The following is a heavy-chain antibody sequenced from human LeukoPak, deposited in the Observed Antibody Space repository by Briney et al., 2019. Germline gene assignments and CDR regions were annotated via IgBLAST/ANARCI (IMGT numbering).Heavy chain of an antibody. CDR1: GYTFTSYD. Sequence: ASVKVSCKASGYTFTSYDINWVRQAPGQGLEWMGWISAYNGNTNYAQKLQGRVTMTTDTSTSTAYMELSGLRSEDTAVYYCARAGGYCGRISCPYYFDYWGQGSLVAVSS. J-gene: IGHJ4*02. D-gene: IGHD2-15*01. V-gene: IGHV1-18*01. CDR2: ISAYNGNT. CDR3: ARAGGYCGRISCPYYFDY.